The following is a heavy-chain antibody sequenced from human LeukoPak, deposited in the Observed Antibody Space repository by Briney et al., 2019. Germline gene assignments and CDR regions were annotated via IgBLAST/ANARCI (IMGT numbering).Heavy chain of an antibody. V-gene: IGHV3-7*01. CDR3: ARALIQVGAGDWFDP. CDR1: GFTFSSYW. Sequence: QPGGSLRLSCAASGFTFSSYWMSWVRQAPVKGLEWVANIKQDGSEKYYVDSVKGRFTISRDNAKNSLYLQMNSLRAEDTAVYYCARALIQVGAGDWFDPWGQGTLVTVSS. J-gene: IGHJ5*02. CDR2: IKQDGSEK. D-gene: IGHD1-26*01.